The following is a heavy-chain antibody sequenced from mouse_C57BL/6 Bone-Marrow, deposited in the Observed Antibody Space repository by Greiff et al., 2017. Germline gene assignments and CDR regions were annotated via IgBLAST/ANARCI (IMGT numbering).Heavy chain of an antibody. D-gene: IGHD2-2*01. V-gene: IGHV1-50*01. CDR3: AAIDDGYERSMDY. CDR1: GYTFTSYW. J-gene: IGHJ4*01. Sequence: QVQLQQPGAELVKPGASVKLSCKASGYTFTSYWMQWVKQRPGQGLEWIGEIDPSDSYTNYNQKFKGKATLTVDTSSSTADMQLSSLTSDDSAVYYCAAIDDGYERSMDYWGQGTAVTVAS. CDR2: IDPSDSYT.